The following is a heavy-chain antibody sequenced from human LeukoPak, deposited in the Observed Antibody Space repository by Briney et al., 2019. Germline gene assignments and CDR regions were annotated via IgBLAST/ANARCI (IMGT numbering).Heavy chain of an antibody. D-gene: IGHD3-10*01. CDR3: ARHSGSGSLSRPFDP. V-gene: IGHV4-39*01. J-gene: IGHJ5*02. CDR2: VYYTVST. Sequence: SETLSLTCSVSGHSLTSGGLYWGWLRQPRGEGTEWIATVYYTVSTYYYPSLNIRVTISIDTSKNQFSLTLTSVTATDTAIYHCARHSGSGSLSRPFDPWGQGTLVTVSS. CDR1: GHSLTSGGLY.